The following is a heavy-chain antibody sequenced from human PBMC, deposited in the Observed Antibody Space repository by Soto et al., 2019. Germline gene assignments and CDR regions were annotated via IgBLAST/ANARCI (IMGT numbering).Heavy chain of an antibody. CDR1: GFSLSTSGVG. CDR3: AHWTYSGLVSVEGLYYFDY. D-gene: IGHD5-12*01. CDR2: IYWDDDK. J-gene: IGHJ4*02. V-gene: IGHV2-5*02. Sequence: GPTLVNPTQTLTLTCTFSGFSLSTSGVGVGWIRQPPGKALEWLALIYWDDDKRYSPSLKSRLTITKDTSKNQVVLTMTNMDPVDTATYYCAHWTYSGLVSVEGLYYFDYWGQGTLVTVSS.